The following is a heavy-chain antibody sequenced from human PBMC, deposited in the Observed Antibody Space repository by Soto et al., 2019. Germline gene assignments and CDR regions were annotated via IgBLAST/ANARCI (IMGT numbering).Heavy chain of an antibody. CDR2: IYSGGST. J-gene: IGHJ6*02. Sequence: EVQLVETGGGLIQPGGSLRLSCAASGLTVSSNYMSWVRQAPGKGLEWVSVIYSGGSTYYADSVKGRFTSSRDNSKNTLNLQINSLRAEDTAVYYCAREQNLRDGYKSQSPRSYYYGMDVWGQGTTVTVSS. CDR3: AREQNLRDGYKSQSPRSYYYGMDV. CDR1: GLTVSSNY. D-gene: IGHD5-12*01. V-gene: IGHV3-53*02.